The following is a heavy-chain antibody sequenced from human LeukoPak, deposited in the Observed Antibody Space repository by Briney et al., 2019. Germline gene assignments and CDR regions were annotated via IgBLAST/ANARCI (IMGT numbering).Heavy chain of an antibody. CDR2: INHSGST. J-gene: IGHJ4*02. D-gene: IGHD2-2*01. Sequence: SETLSLTCAVYGGSFSGYYWSWIRQPPGKGLEWIGEINHSGSTNYNPSLKSRVTISVDTSKNQSSLKLSSVTAADTAVYYCARTPDYCSSTSCYAVDYWGQGTLVTVSS. CDR3: ARTPDYCSSTSCYAVDY. CDR1: GGSFSGYY. V-gene: IGHV4-34*01.